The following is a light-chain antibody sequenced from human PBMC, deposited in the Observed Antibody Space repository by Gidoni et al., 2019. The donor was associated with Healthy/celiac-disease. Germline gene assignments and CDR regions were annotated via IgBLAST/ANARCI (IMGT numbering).Light chain of an antibody. CDR1: QSVSSSY. CDR2: GAS. Sequence: EIVLTQSPGTLSLSPGVRATLSCRASQSVSSSYLAWYQQKPGQAPRLLIYGASSRATGIPDRFSGSGSGTDFTLTISRLEPEDFAVYYCQQYGSSVITFGQGTRLEIK. J-gene: IGKJ5*01. CDR3: QQYGSSVIT. V-gene: IGKV3-20*01.